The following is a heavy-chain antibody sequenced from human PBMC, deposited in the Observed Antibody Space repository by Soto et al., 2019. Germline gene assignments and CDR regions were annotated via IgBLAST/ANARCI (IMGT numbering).Heavy chain of an antibody. V-gene: IGHV3-30-3*01. Sequence: SLRPYSAASGFTFSRYAMHWVRPAPGKGLKWVAVISYDGSNKYYADSVKGRFTISRDNSKNTQYLQMNSLRAEDTAGYYCARGNQVDAVTYFPDHYYVMDVWGQGSTVTGS. CDR3: ARGNQVDAVTYFPDHYYVMDV. J-gene: IGHJ6*02. D-gene: IGHD2-8*01. CDR1: GFTFSRYA. CDR2: ISYDGSNK.